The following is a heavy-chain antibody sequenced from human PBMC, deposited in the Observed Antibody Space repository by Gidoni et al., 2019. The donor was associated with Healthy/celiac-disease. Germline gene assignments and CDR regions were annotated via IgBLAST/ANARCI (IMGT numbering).Heavy chain of an antibody. Sequence: QMQLVQSGPEVKKPGTSVKVSCKASGFNFTSSAVQWVRQARGQRLEWIGWIVVGSGNTNYAQKFQERVTITRDMSTSTAYMELSSLRSEDTAVYYCAATGWELTSYYFDYWGQGTLVTVSS. D-gene: IGHD1-26*01. J-gene: IGHJ4*02. CDR2: IVVGSGNT. CDR3: AATGWELTSYYFDY. CDR1: GFNFTSSA. V-gene: IGHV1-58*01.